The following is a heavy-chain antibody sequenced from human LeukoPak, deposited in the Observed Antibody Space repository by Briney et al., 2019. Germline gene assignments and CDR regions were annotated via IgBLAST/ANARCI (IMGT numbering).Heavy chain of an antibody. CDR2: IIPIFGTA. V-gene: IGHV1-69*13. D-gene: IGHD3-22*01. CDR1: GYTFTSYY. Sequence: ASVNVSCKASGYTFTSYYMHWVRQAPGQGLEWMGGIIPIFGTANYAQKFQGRVTITADESTSTAYMELSSLRSEDTAVYCCARDNWGGYASGSGDSSGYPIDYWGQGTLVTVSS. J-gene: IGHJ4*02. CDR3: ARDNWGGYASGSGDSSGYPIDY.